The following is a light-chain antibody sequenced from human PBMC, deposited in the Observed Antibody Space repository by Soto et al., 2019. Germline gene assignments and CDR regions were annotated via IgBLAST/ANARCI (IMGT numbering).Light chain of an antibody. CDR3: QQRSNWPPYT. CDR1: QGVSSY. Sequence: EIVLTQSPATLSLSPGERATLSCRASQGVSSYLAWYQQKPGQAPSLLIYDASNRATGIPARSSGSGSGTAFTLTISSLAPEDFAVYYCQQRSNWPPYTFGQGTKLEIK. CDR2: DAS. J-gene: IGKJ2*01. V-gene: IGKV3-11*01.